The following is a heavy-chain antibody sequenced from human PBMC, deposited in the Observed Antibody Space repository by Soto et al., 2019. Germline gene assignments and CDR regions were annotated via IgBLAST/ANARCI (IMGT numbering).Heavy chain of an antibody. D-gene: IGHD3-10*01. Sequence: EVQLLESGGGLVQPGGSLSLSCAASGFTFSSYAMSWVRQAPGKGLEWVSAISGSGGSTYYADSVKGRFTISRDNSKNTLYLRMNSLRAEDTAVYYCAKAPALYGSGSYYPPEAQHWGQGTLVTVSS. CDR3: AKAPALYGSGSYYPPEAQH. CDR1: GFTFSSYA. CDR2: ISGSGGST. V-gene: IGHV3-23*01. J-gene: IGHJ1*01.